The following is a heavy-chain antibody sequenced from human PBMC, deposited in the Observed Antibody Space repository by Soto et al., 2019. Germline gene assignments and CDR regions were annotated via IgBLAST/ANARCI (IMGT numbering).Heavy chain of an antibody. Sequence: ASVKVSCKASGYTFTSYDINWVRQATGQGLEWMGWMNPNSGNTGYAQKFQGRVTMTRNTSISTAYMELSSVTAADTAVYYCARRYNWKPYFDYWGQGTLVTVSS. V-gene: IGHV1-8*01. J-gene: IGHJ4*02. CDR2: MNPNSGNT. CDR1: GYTFTSYD. CDR3: ARRYNWKPYFDY. D-gene: IGHD1-20*01.